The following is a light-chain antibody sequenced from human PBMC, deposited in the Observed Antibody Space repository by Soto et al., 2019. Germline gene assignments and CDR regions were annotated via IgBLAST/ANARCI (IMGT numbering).Light chain of an antibody. CDR1: QRVSSN. CDR3: QQYNNWLPWT. CDR2: GAS. J-gene: IGKJ1*01. V-gene: IGKV3-15*01. Sequence: EIVMTQSPATLSVSPGERATLSCRASQRVSSNLAWYQQKPGQAPRLLIYGASTRATGIPARFGGSGSGTEFTFTISSLQSEDFAVYYCQQYNNWLPWTFGQGTKVEIK.